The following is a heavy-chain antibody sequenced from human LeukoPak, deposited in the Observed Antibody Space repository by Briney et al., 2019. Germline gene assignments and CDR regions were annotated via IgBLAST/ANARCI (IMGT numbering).Heavy chain of an antibody. CDR2: IKSDESGR. CDR3: ARELLGIIGAFDI. CDR1: GFSFSSYW. D-gene: IGHD3-3*01. J-gene: IGHJ3*02. Sequence: PGGSLRLSCTASGFSFSSYWMHWVRQAPGKGLVWVSRIKSDESGRNYADSVKGRFTISRDDAKNSLYLQMNSLRAEDTAVYYCARELLGIIGAFDIWGQGTMVTVSS. V-gene: IGHV3-74*01.